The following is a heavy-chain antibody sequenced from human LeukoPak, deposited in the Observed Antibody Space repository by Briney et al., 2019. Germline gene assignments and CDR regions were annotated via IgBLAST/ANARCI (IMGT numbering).Heavy chain of an antibody. CDR3: ARDPYCSSTSCYLISDY. CDR2: ISSSSSYI. D-gene: IGHD2-2*01. V-gene: IGHV3-21*01. Sequence: GSLRLSCAASGFTFSSYSMNWVRQAPGKGLEWVSSISSSSSYIYYADSVKGRFTISRDNAKNSLYLQMNSLRAEDTAVYYCARDPYCSSTSCYLISDYWGQGTLVTVSS. J-gene: IGHJ4*02. CDR1: GFTFSSYS.